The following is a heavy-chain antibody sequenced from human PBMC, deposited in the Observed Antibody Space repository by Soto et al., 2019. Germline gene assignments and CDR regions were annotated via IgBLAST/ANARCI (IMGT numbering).Heavy chain of an antibody. CDR2: ISSNGGST. Sequence: EVQLVESGEGLVQPGGSLRLSCAASGFTFSSYAMHWVRQAPGKGLEYVSAISSNGGSTYYADSVKGRFTISRDNSKNTLYLQMGSLRAEDMAVYYSARSYDYGDYFGAFDIWGQGTMVTVSS. D-gene: IGHD4-17*01. CDR3: ARSYDYGDYFGAFDI. CDR1: GFTFSSYA. V-gene: IGHV3-64*02. J-gene: IGHJ3*02.